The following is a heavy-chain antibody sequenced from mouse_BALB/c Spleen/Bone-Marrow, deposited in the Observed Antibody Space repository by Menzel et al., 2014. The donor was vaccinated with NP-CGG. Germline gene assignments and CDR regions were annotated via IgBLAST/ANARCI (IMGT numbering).Heavy chain of an antibody. J-gene: IGHJ1*01. CDR2: ISSGGSYT. Sequence: VQLKQSGGDLVKPGGSLKLSCAASGFTLSSYGMSWVRQTPDKRLEWVATISSGGSYTYYPDSVKGRFTISRDNAKNTLYLQMSSLKSEDTAMYYCARRGYGNSYWYFDVWGAGTTVTVSS. D-gene: IGHD2-10*02. CDR1: GFTLSSYG. V-gene: IGHV5-6*01. CDR3: ARRGYGNSYWYFDV.